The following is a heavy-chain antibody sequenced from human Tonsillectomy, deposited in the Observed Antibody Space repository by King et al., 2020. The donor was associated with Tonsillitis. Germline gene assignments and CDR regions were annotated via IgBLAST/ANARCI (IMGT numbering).Heavy chain of an antibody. CDR3: TRATSVATRRPFDY. V-gene: IGHV3-21*01. D-gene: IGHD6-6*01. Sequence: VQLVESGGGLVKPGGSLRLSCAASGFAFNIYSMNWVRQAPGKGPEWVASISSTSKYIYYGASVKGRFTISRANAKNSLYLQMNSLRAEDTALYYCTRATSVATRRPFDYWGQGTLVTVSS. CDR1: GFAFNIYS. J-gene: IGHJ4*02. CDR2: ISSTSKYI.